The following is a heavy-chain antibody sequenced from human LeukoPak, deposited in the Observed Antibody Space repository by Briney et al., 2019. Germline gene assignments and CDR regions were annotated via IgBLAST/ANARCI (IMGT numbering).Heavy chain of an antibody. Sequence: PSETLSLTCTVSGGSISSYYWSWIRQPPEKGLEWIGYVYSSGSTNYNPSLKSRVTISVDTSKNQFSLKLSSVTAADTAVYYCARYSYGGYHFDYWGQGTLVTVSS. J-gene: IGHJ4*02. CDR1: GGSISSYY. CDR3: ARYSYGGYHFDY. CDR2: VYSSGST. V-gene: IGHV4-59*01. D-gene: IGHD5-18*01.